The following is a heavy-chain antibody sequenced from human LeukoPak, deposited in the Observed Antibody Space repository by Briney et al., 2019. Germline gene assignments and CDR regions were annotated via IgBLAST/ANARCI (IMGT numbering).Heavy chain of an antibody. D-gene: IGHD2-15*01. CDR1: GFTFNSYA. Sequence: GGSLRLSCAASGFTFNSYAMTWVRQAPGKGLEWVSAISGGGVNTYYADSVKGRFTISRDNSKNMLHLQMNSLRAEDTAVYYCAKQLGYCSDGSCYFPYWGQGTLVTVSS. CDR3: AKQLGYCSDGSCYFPY. CDR2: ISGGGVNT. V-gene: IGHV3-23*01. J-gene: IGHJ4*02.